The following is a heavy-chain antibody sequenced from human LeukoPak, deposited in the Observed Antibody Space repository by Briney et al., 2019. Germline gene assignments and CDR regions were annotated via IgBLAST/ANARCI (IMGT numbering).Heavy chain of an antibody. J-gene: IGHJ4*02. CDR3: ARDSPFGVY. CDR1: GFTFSSYW. D-gene: IGHD3-10*01. Sequence: GGSLRLSCAASGFTFSSYWMSWVRQAPGKGLEWVANIKQDGSEKNYVDSVKGRSIISRDNTKNSLYMQVNSLRVEDTAVYYCARDSPFGVYWGQGALVTVSS. CDR2: IKQDGSEK. V-gene: IGHV3-7*01.